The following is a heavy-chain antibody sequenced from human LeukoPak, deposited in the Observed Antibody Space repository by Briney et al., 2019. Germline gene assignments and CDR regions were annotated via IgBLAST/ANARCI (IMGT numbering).Heavy chain of an antibody. D-gene: IGHD3-9*01. V-gene: IGHV3-30*03. J-gene: IGHJ6*02. CDR3: AREGKSRVYYDILTGPAPPESYYYGMDV. CDR1: GFTFSSYG. CDR2: ISYDGGNK. Sequence: GGSLRLSCAASGFTFSSYGMHWVRQAPGKGLEWVAVISYDGGNKYYADSVKGRFTISRDNSKNTLYPQMNSLRAEDTAVYYCAREGKSRVYYDILTGPAPPESYYYGMDVWGRGTTVTVSS.